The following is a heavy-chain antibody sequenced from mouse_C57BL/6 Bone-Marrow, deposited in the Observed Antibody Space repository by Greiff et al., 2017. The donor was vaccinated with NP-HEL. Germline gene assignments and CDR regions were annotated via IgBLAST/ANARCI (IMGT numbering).Heavy chain of an antibody. J-gene: IGHJ3*01. CDR1: GYTFTSYW. Sequence: VQLQQSGAELVKPGASVKVSCKASGYTFTSYWMHWVKQRPGQGLEWIGRIHPSDSDTNYNQKFKGKATLTVDKSSNTAYLQLSSLTSEDTAVYYCTTGPLPYYYGSSPAWFAYWGQGTLVTVSA. CDR2: IHPSDSDT. V-gene: IGHV1-74*01. CDR3: TTGPLPYYYGSSPAWFAY. D-gene: IGHD1-1*01.